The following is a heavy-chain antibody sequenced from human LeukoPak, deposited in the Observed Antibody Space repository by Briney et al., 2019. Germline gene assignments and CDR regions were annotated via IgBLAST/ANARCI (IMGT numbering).Heavy chain of an antibody. CDR3: ARGVTVTKYFDY. V-gene: IGHV3-30*04. D-gene: IGHD4-17*01. CDR1: GFTFSSYA. J-gene: IGHJ4*02. CDR2: ISYDGSNK. Sequence: GRSLRLSCAASGFTFSSYAMHWVRQAPGKGLEWVAVISYDGSNKYYADSVKGRFTISRDNSKNTLYLQMNSLRAEDTAVYYCARGVTVTKYFDYWGQGTLVTVSS.